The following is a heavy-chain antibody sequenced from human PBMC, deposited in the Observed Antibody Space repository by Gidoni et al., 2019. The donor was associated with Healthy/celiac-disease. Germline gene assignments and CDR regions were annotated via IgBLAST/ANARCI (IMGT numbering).Heavy chain of an antibody. CDR3: AKALNGAFDI. Sequence: QVQLVESGGGVVQPGRSLRLSCAASGFTFSSYGMHWVRQAPGKGLEWVAVISYDGSNKYYADSVKGRYTISRDNSKNTLYLQMNSLRAEDTAVYYCAKALNGAFDIWGQGTMVTVSS. CDR2: ISYDGSNK. V-gene: IGHV3-30*18. J-gene: IGHJ3*02. CDR1: GFTFSSYG. D-gene: IGHD2-8*01.